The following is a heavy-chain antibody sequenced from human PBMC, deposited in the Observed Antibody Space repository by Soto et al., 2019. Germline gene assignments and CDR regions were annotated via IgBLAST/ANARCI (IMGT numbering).Heavy chain of an antibody. Sequence: QVQLVQSGAEVKKPGASVKVSCKASGYTFTSYGISWVRQAPGQGLEWMGRISAYNGNTIYALKLQGSVTMATDTSTSTAYMELRSLRSDATDVYYCARVVGALGHWFDPWGQGTLVTVSS. J-gene: IGHJ5*02. CDR3: ARVVGALGHWFDP. CDR1: GYTFTSYG. CDR2: ISAYNGNT. D-gene: IGHD1-26*01. V-gene: IGHV1-18*01.